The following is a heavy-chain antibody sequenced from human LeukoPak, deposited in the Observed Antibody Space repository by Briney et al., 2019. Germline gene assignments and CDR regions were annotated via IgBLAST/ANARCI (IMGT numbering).Heavy chain of an antibody. J-gene: IGHJ5*01. D-gene: IGHD1-26*01. CDR1: GFVFTIYT. CDR2: ISGSGNGFSI. V-gene: IGHV3-64D*06. Sequence: PGGSLRLSCSASGFVFTIYTMYWVRQAPGKGPGYVSTISGSGNGFSIYYADSVKGRFTISRDDSKSILYLQMNGLRSEDTAVYYCVKDFGRIRGTPDSWGQGTLVTVSS. CDR3: VKDFGRIRGTPDS.